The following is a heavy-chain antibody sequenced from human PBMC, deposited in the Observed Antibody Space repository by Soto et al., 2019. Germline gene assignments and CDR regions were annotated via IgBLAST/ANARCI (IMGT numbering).Heavy chain of an antibody. CDR1: GGSISSDSYY. Sequence: ASETLSLTCTVSGGSISSDSYYWSWIRQHPGKGLEWIGYIYYSGSTYQNPSLKSRVTISVDTSKNQFSLKLSSMTAADTAVYFCVRVFCGSSCYVRYYYYMDVWGKGTTVTVSS. CDR2: IYYSGST. CDR3: VRVFCGSSCYVRYYYYMDV. V-gene: IGHV4-31*03. J-gene: IGHJ6*03. D-gene: IGHD2-15*01.